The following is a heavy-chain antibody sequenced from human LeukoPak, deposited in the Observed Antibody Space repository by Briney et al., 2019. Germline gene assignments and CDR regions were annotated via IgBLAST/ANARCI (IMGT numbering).Heavy chain of an antibody. D-gene: IGHD3-3*01. J-gene: IGHJ4*02. CDR2: IYHSGST. V-gene: IGHV4-38-2*02. CDR3: ARARTYYDFWSGYPMPYYFDY. Sequence: SETLSLTCTVSGYSISSGYYWGWIRQPPGKGLEWIGSIYHSGSTYYNPSLKSRVTISVDTSKNQFSLKLSSVTAADTAVYYCARARTYYDFWSGYPMPYYFDYWGQGTLVTVSS. CDR1: GYSISSGYY.